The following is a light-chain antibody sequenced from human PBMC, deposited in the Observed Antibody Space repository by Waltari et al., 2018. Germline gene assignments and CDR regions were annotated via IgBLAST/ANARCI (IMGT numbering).Light chain of an antibody. J-gene: IGLJ3*02. CDR1: SNHVGSSDL. Sequence: QSALTQPASVSGSPGQSIPISCTGTSNHVGSSDLVSWYQFRPGEVPKLLIYEVIKRPSGVSDRFSGSKSDNTASLTISRLQAEDEAAYYCCSYAGSAPRLVFGGGTNLTVL. CDR3: CSYAGSAPRLV. CDR2: EVI. V-gene: IGLV2-23*02.